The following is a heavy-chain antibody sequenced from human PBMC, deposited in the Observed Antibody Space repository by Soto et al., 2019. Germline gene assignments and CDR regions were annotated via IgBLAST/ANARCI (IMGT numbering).Heavy chain of an antibody. Sequence: SVKVSCKASGGTFSSYAISWVRQAPGQGLEWMGGIIPIFGTANYAQKFQGRVTITADESTSTAYMELSSLRSEDTAVYYCARRYYGSGSYYSFDYWGQGTLVTVSS. CDR2: IIPIFGTA. J-gene: IGHJ4*02. CDR3: ARRYYGSGSYYSFDY. D-gene: IGHD3-10*01. V-gene: IGHV1-69*13. CDR1: GGTFSSYA.